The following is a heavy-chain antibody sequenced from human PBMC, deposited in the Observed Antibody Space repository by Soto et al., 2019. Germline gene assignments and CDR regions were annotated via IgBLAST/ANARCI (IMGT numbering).Heavy chain of an antibody. V-gene: IGHV3-11*06. CDR1: GFTFSDYY. CDR2: ISSSSSYT. CDR3: ARDRPADFDP. D-gene: IGHD6-13*01. Sequence: PGGSLRLSCAAFGFTFSDYYMSWIRQAPGKGLEWVSYISSSSSYTNYADSVKGRFTISRDNAKNSLYLQMNSLRAEDTAVYYCARDRPADFDPWGQGTLVTVSS. J-gene: IGHJ5*02.